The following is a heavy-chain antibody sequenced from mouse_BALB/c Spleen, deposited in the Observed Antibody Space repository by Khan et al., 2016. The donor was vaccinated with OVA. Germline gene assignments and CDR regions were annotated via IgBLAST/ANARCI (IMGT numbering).Heavy chain of an antibody. V-gene: IGHV7-3*02. J-gene: IGHJ1*01. CDR3: ARGTEVDVDWYLDV. Sequence: EVELVESGGGLVQPGGSLRLSCATSGFTFTDYYMSWVRQPPGKSLEWLGFIRNKAKGYTTEYSAPVKGRFTISRDNSQSIVYLQMNTLRAEARAADYCARGTEVDVDWYLDVWGAGTTVTVSS. CDR1: GFTFTDYY. D-gene: IGHD1-1*01. CDR2: IRNKAKGYTT.